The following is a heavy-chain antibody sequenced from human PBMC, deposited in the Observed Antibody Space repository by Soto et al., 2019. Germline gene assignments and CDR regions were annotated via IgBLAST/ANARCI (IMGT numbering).Heavy chain of an antibody. CDR3: ARGSDYGDYADYYYGMDV. V-gene: IGHV4-34*01. D-gene: IGHD4-17*01. CDR2: INHSGST. Sequence: SETLSLTCAVYGGSFSGYYWSWIRQPPGKGLEWIGEINHSGSTNYNPSLKSRVTISVDTSKNQFSLKLSSVTAAGTAVYYCARGSDYGDYADYYYGMDVWGQGTTVTVSS. J-gene: IGHJ6*02. CDR1: GGSFSGYY.